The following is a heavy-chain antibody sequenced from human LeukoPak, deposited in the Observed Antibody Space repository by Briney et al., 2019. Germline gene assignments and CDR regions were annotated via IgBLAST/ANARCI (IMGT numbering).Heavy chain of an antibody. CDR3: AREVEVVVVVAATPRYFDL. V-gene: IGHV4-31*03. Sequence: PSQTLSLTCTVSGGSISSGGYYWSWIRRHPGKGLEWIGYIYYSGSTYYNPSLKSRVTISVDTSKNQFSLKLSSVTAADTAVYYCAREVEVVVVVAATPRYFDLWAVAPWSLSPQ. J-gene: IGHJ2*01. CDR2: IYYSGST. CDR1: GGSISSGGYY. D-gene: IGHD2-15*01.